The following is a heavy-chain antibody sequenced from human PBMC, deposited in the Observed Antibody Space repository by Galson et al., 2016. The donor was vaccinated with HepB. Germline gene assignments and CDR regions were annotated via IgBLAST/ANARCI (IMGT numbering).Heavy chain of an antibody. CDR1: GFTFSSYS. J-gene: IGHJ4*02. CDR2: ISSDGSTI. Sequence: SLRLSCAASGFTFSSYSMNWVRQAPGKGLEWVSYISSDGSTIYYPDSVKGRFTISRDNDKNSLYLQMNSLRDEDTAVYYCVRRPWAAGTFTYYFDYWGQGTLVIVSS. V-gene: IGHV3-48*02. D-gene: IGHD6-13*01. CDR3: VRRPWAAGTFTYYFDY.